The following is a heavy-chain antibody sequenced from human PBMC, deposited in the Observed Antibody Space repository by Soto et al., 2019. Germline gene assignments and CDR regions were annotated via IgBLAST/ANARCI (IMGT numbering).Heavy chain of an antibody. J-gene: IGHJ6*03. CDR1: GDSVSSNSAA. Sequence: SQTLSLTCAISGDSVSSNSAAWNWIRQSPSRGLEWLGRTYYRSKWYNDYAVSVKSRITINPDTSKNQFSLQLNSVTPEDTAVYYCARDVAIAVAGYYYYYMDVWGKGTTVTVSS. CDR2: TYYRSKWYN. CDR3: ARDVAIAVAGYYYYYMDV. D-gene: IGHD6-19*01. V-gene: IGHV6-1*01.